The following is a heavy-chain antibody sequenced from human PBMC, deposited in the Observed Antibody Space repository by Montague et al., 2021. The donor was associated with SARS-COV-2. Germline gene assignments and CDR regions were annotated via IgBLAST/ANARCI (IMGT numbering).Heavy chain of an antibody. CDR2: INHRGTS. V-gene: IGHV4-34*01. Sequence: SETLSLTCAVYGGSFSDYFWTWIRQPPGKGLEWIGEINHRGTSNYNPSLKSRVSISIDTSKNQFALRLNSVSAADTAIYYCARLIGSGWTDAFDFWGQGTMVTVSS. D-gene: IGHD6-19*01. CDR1: GGSFSDYF. J-gene: IGHJ3*01. CDR3: ARLIGSGWTDAFDF.